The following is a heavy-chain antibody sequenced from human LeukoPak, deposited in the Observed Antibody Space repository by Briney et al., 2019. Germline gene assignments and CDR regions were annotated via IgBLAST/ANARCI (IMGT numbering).Heavy chain of an antibody. CDR2: IYYSGST. CDR1: GGSISSYY. Sequence: PSETLSLXCTVSGGSISSYYWSWIRQPPGKGLEWIGYIYYSGSTNYNPSLKSRVTISVDTSKNQFSLKLSSVTAADTAVYYCARGEGFHWFDPWGQGTLVTVSS. D-gene: IGHD1-26*01. J-gene: IGHJ5*02. V-gene: IGHV4-59*01. CDR3: ARGEGFHWFDP.